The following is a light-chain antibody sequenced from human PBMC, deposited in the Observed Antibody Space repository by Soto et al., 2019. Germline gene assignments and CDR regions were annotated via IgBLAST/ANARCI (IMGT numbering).Light chain of an antibody. V-gene: IGLV2-8*01. CDR2: EVS. Sequence: QSALTQPLSASGSPGQSVTISCTGTSSDVGNYNYVSWYQQHPGKAPKLMIYEVSKRPSGVPDRLSGSKSGNTASLTVSGLQAEDEADYYFSSYAGSKTLFGGGTKLTVL. CDR3: SSYAGSKTL. J-gene: IGLJ3*02. CDR1: SSDVGNYNY.